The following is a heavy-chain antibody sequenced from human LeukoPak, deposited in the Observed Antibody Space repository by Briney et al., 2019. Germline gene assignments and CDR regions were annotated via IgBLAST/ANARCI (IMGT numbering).Heavy chain of an antibody. D-gene: IGHD5-24*01. Sequence: SETLSLTCTVSGGPISSYYWSWIRQPPGKGLEWIGYIYYSGSTNYNPSLKSRVTISVDTSKNQFSLKLSSVTAADTAVYYCARLRRDGYNFDYWGQGTLVTVSS. CDR3: ARLRRDGYNFDY. CDR1: GGPISSYY. V-gene: IGHV4-59*01. CDR2: IYYSGST. J-gene: IGHJ4*02.